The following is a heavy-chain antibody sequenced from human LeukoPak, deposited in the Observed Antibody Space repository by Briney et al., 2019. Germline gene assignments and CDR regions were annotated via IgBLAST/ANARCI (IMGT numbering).Heavy chain of an antibody. J-gene: IGHJ1*01. CDR3: ARGGTDGDYVYFQH. V-gene: IGHV3-48*01. Sequence: GGSLRLSCAASGFTFSGYSMNWVRQAPGKGLEWVSYITSSSSAIYYADSVKGRFTISRDNAKNSLYLQMNSLRAEDTAVYYCARGGTDGDYVYFQHWGQGTLVTVSS. D-gene: IGHD4-17*01. CDR2: ITSSSSAI. CDR1: GFTFSGYS.